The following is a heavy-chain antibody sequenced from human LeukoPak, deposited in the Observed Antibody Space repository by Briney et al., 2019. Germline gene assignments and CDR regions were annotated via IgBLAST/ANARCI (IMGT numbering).Heavy chain of an antibody. J-gene: IGHJ5*02. D-gene: IGHD3-22*01. Sequence: GGSLRLSCAASGFSFSDYNMHWVRQAPGKGLEWVAFIRYDGSNKYYADSVKGRFTISRDNSKNTLYLQMNSLRAEDTAVYYCAKVRQRAYYYDSSGYRNWFDPWGQGTLVTVSS. CDR2: IRYDGSNK. V-gene: IGHV3-30*02. CDR3: AKVRQRAYYYDSSGYRNWFDP. CDR1: GFSFSDYN.